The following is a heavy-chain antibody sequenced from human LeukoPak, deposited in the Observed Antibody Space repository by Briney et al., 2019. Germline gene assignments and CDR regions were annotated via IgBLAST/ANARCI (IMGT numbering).Heavy chain of an antibody. CDR2: IIPILGIA. D-gene: IGHD2-21*01. CDR1: GGTFSSYA. J-gene: IGHJ6*03. V-gene: IGHV1-69*04. Sequence: ASVKASCKASGGTFSSYAISWVRQAPGQGLEWMGRIIPILGIANYAQKFQGRVTITADKSTSTAYMELSSLRSEDTAVYYCAREHMINYYYYYMDVWGKGTTVTVSS. CDR3: AREHMINYYYYYMDV.